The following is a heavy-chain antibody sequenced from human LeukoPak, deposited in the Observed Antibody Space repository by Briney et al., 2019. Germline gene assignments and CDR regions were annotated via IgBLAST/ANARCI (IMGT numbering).Heavy chain of an antibody. CDR2: IYPGDSDT. V-gene: IGHV5-51*01. CDR3: ARHRSLGRRFLYFDL. D-gene: IGHD3-3*01. CDR1: GYSFTSYW. J-gene: IGHJ2*01. Sequence: GESLKISCKGSGYSFTSYWIGWVRQMPGKGLEWMGIIYPGDSDTRYSPSFQGQVTISADKSISTAYLQWSSLKASDTAMYYCARHRSLGRRFLYFDLWGRGTLVTVSS.